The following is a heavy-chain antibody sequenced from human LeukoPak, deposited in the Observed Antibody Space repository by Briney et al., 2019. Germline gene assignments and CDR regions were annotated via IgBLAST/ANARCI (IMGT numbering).Heavy chain of an antibody. J-gene: IGHJ6*03. CDR3: ARDEYSGLYYYMDV. D-gene: IGHD5-12*01. V-gene: IGHV3-7*01. Sequence: DSVKGRFTISRDNAKKSLHLQMNSLRAEGTAVYYCARDEYSGLYYYMDVWGKGTTVTVSS.